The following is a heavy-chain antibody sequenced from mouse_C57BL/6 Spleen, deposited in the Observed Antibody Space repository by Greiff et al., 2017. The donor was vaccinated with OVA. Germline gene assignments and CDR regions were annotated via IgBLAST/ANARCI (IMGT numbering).Heavy chain of an antibody. J-gene: IGHJ4*01. CDR3: APMIGHGYYAMDY. Sequence: QVQLQQSGAELARPGASVKLSCKASGYTFTSYGISWVKQRTGQGLEWIGEIYPRSGNTYYNEKFKGKATLTAEKSSITAYMELRSLTSEDSAVYFCAPMIGHGYYAMDYWGQGTSVTVSS. CDR2: IYPRSGNT. V-gene: IGHV1-81*01. D-gene: IGHD2-4*01. CDR1: GYTFTSYG.